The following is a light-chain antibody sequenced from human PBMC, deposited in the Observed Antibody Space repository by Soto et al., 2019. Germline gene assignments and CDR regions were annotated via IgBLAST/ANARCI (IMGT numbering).Light chain of an antibody. CDR2: DAS. V-gene: IGKV1-5*01. Sequence: DIQMTQSPFTLSASVGDRDTITCRASQTISSWLAWYQQIPGKAPKLLIYDASNLESGVPSRFSGSGSGTEFTLTISSLQPEDFAVYYCQQYENYWTFGQGTKVEIK. J-gene: IGKJ1*01. CDR3: QQYENYWT. CDR1: QTISSW.